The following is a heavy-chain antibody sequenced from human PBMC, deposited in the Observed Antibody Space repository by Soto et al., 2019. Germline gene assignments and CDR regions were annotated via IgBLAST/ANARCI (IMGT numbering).Heavy chain of an antibody. CDR3: ARDRIVVVQAAITLHFYNGRDV. Sequence: SETLSLTCTVSCDSITNYYWTWIRQPPGKGLEWMGCVHYTGSTNYNPSLKSRVTISVDTSKNQFSLKLTSVTAADTAVYYCARDRIVVVQAAITLHFYNGRDVWGQGTTVTGSS. CDR1: CDSITNYY. CDR2: VHYTGST. D-gene: IGHD2-2*01. J-gene: IGHJ6*02. V-gene: IGHV4-59*01.